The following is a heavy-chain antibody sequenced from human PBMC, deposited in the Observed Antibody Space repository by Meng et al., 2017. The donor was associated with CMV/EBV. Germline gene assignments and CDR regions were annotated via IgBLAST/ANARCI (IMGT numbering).Heavy chain of an antibody. J-gene: IGHJ4*02. CDR3: ARGESSSGWYGTNFDY. CDR2: MNPNSGNT. Sequence: YRFTSYDINWVRQATGQGLEWMGWMNPNSGNTGYAQKFQGRVTMTRNTSISTAYMELSSLRSEDTAVYYCARGESSSGWYGTNFDYWGQGTLVTVSS. V-gene: IGHV1-8*01. CDR1: YRFTSYD. D-gene: IGHD6-19*01.